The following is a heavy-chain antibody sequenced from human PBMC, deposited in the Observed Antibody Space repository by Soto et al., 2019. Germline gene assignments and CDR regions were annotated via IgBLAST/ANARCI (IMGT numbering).Heavy chain of an antibody. CDR1: GFTFSKAW. J-gene: IGHJ4*02. D-gene: IGHD3-9*01. V-gene: IGHV3-15*07. Sequence: EVQLVESGGDLVKPGGSLRLSCAASGFTFSKAWMTWVRQAPGKGLEWVGRIKSKADGGRTDYGTPIKGRFTISRDDSRNSLYLQMNNLKTDDTAVYYCTTAPFDLLSFFDYWGQGTLVTVSS. CDR3: TTAPFDLLSFFDY. CDR2: IKSKADGGRT.